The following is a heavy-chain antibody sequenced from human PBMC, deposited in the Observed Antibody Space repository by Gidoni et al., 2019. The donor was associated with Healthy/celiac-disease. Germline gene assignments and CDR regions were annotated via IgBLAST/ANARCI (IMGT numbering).Heavy chain of an antibody. CDR2: IIPIFVTA. Sequence: QVQLVQSGAEVQKPGSSVTFTCKASGGTFSGYAIRWVRQAPGQGLEWMGGIIPIFVTANYAQKFQGRVTITADESTSTAYMELSSLRSEDTAVYYCARSGFGWGHFDYWGQGTLVTVSS. CDR1: GGTFSGYA. CDR3: ARSGFGWGHFDY. D-gene: IGHD3-16*01. J-gene: IGHJ4*02. V-gene: IGHV1-69*01.